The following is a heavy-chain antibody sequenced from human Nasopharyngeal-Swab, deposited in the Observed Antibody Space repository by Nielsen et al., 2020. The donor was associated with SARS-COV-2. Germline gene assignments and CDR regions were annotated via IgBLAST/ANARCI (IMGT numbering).Heavy chain of an antibody. D-gene: IGHD3-10*01. CDR1: GFTFSSYA. Sequence: GESLKISCAASGFTFSSYAMHWVRQAPGKGLEWVAVISYDGSNKYYADSVKGRFTISRDNSKNTLYLQMNSLRAEDTAVCYCARDRRNPRGSGSHRSLYNWFDPWGQGTLVTVSS. V-gene: IGHV3-30-3*01. CDR2: ISYDGSNK. J-gene: IGHJ5*02. CDR3: ARDRRNPRGSGSHRSLYNWFDP.